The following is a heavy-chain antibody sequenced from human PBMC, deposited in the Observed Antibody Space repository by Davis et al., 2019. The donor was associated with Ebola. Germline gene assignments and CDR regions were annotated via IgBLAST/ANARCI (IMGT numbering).Heavy chain of an antibody. D-gene: IGHD6-13*01. J-gene: IGHJ6*02. CDR2: ISSSGSTI. CDR3: ARRLHSSRKRGYYYGMDV. Sequence: GGSLRLSCAASGFTFSDYYMSWIRQAPGKGLEWVSYISSSGSTIYYADSVKGRFTISRDNAKKSLYLQMNSLRAEDTAVYYCARRLHSSRKRGYYYGMDVWGQGTTVTVSS. CDR1: GFTFSDYY. V-gene: IGHV3-11*01.